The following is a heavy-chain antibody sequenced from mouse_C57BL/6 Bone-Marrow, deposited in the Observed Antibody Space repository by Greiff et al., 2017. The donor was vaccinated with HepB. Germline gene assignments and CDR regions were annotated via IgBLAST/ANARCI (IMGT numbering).Heavy chain of an antibody. CDR2: INPYNGGT. CDR3: ARGFITTVGFAY. Sequence: DVQLQESGPVLVKPGASVKMSCKASGYTFTDYYMNWVKQSHGKSLEWIGVINPYNGGTSYNQKFKGKATLTVDKSSSTAYMELNSLTSEDSAVYYCARGFITTVGFAYWGQGTLVTVSA. D-gene: IGHD1-1*01. J-gene: IGHJ3*01. V-gene: IGHV1-19*01. CDR1: GYTFTDYY.